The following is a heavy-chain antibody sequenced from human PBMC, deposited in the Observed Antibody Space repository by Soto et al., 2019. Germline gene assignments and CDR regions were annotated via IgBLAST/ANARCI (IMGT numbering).Heavy chain of an antibody. Sequence: GESLKISCKGSGYSFTSYWIGWVRQMPGKGLEWMGIIYPGDSDTRYSPSFQGQVTISADKSISTAYLQWSSLKASDTAMYYCARSLGYCSGGSCFSLADFDLWGRGTLVTVSS. J-gene: IGHJ2*01. CDR3: ARSLGYCSGGSCFSLADFDL. D-gene: IGHD2-15*01. CDR2: IYPGDSDT. CDR1: GYSFTSYW. V-gene: IGHV5-51*01.